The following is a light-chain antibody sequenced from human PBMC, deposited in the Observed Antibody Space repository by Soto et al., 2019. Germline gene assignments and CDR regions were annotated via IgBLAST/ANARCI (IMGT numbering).Light chain of an antibody. J-gene: IGLJ2*01. CDR1: NSNIGRNT. Sequence: HSVLTQPPSASGTPGQRVTLSCSGSNSNIGRNTVNWYQQLPGAAPNLLIYSNNERPSGVPDRFSGSKSGTSASLAISGLQSEDEADYYCAAWDESPNVPVFGGGTKLTVL. V-gene: IGLV1-44*01. CDR2: SNN. CDR3: AAWDESPNVPV.